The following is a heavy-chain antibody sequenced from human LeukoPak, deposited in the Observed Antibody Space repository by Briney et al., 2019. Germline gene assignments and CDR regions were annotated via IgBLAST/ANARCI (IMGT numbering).Heavy chain of an antibody. CDR1: GFTFSSYG. V-gene: IGHV3-23*01. CDR3: AKGIYYYGSGSFDY. J-gene: IGHJ4*02. D-gene: IGHD3-10*01. Sequence: GRSLRLSCAASGFTFSSYGMHWVRQAPGKGLEWVSAISGSGGSTYYADSVKGRFTISRDNSKNTPYLQMNSLRAEDTAVYYCAKGIYYYGSGSFDYWGQGTLVTVSS. CDR2: ISGSGGST.